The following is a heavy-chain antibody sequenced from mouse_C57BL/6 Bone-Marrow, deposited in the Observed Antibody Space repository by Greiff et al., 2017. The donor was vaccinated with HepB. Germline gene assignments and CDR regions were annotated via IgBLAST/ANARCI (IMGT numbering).Heavy chain of an antibody. V-gene: IGHV5-12*01. CDR1: GFTFSDYY. CDR3: ARHPSNYDHAMDY. CDR2: ISNGGGST. D-gene: IGHD2-4*01. Sequence: EVQLVESGGGLVQPGGSLKLSCAVSGFTFSDYYMYWVRQTPETRLEWVAYISNGGGSTYYPDTVKGRFPITRDNAKNTLYLQMNRLKSEDTAMYYCARHPSNYDHAMDYWGKGTSVTVSA. J-gene: IGHJ4*01.